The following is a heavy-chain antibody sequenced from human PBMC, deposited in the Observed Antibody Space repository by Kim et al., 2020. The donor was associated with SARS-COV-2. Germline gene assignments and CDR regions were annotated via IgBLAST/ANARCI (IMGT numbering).Heavy chain of an antibody. V-gene: IGHV4-34*01. J-gene: IGHJ4*02. CDR2: INHSGST. Sequence: SETLSLTCAVYGGSFSGYYWSWIRQPPGKGLEWIGEINHSGSTNYNPSLKSRVTISVDTSKNQFSLKLSSVTAADTAVYYCARVGLKGYFDYWGQGTLVTVSS. CDR1: GGSFSGYY. CDR3: ARVGLKGYFDY.